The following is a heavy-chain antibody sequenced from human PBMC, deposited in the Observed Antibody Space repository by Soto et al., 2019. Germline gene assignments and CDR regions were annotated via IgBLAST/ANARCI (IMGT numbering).Heavy chain of an antibody. V-gene: IGHV3-15*07. CDR3: ATQGMATLTYFAN. CDR2: IKSKTDGGTT. J-gene: IGHJ4*02. Sequence: GGSLRLSCAASGFTFSNAWMNWVRQAPGKGLEWVGRIKSKTDGGTTDYAAPVKGRFTISRDDSKNMLYLQMNSLKTEDTAVFYCATQGMATLTYFANWGQGTLVTVYS. CDR1: GFTFSNAW.